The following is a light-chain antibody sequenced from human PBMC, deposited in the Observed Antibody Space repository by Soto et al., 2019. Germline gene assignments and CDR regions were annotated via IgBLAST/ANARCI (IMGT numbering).Light chain of an antibody. V-gene: IGKV3-11*01. CDR1: QGIGDT. CDR3: QHRSGLPVS. Sequence: SLSTLPVSLAEGATLSCRASQGIGDTLAWYQHKPGQTPRLLIYDTSTRATGIPARFSGSGSGTDFTLTITSLEPEDFAVYYCQHRSGLPVSFGQGTRMDIK. CDR2: DTS. J-gene: IGKJ5*01.